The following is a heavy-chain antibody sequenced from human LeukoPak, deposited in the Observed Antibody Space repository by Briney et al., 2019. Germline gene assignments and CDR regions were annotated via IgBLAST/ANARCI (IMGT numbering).Heavy chain of an antibody. CDR2: IKVDGSEK. V-gene: IGHV3-7*03. Sequence: GSLRLSCAASGFAFSKYWMSWVRQAPGKGLEWVANIKVDGSEKYYLDSVKGRFTISRDNAKNLVYLQMNSLRTEDAAVYYCGRKTGVTGEAFDCWGQGTLVTVSS. CDR1: GFAFSKYW. D-gene: IGHD7-27*01. J-gene: IGHJ4*02. CDR3: GRKTGVTGEAFDC.